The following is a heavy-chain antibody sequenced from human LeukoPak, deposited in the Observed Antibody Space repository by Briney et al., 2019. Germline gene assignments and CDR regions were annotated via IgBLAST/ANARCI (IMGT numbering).Heavy chain of an antibody. Sequence: SQTLSLTCAISGDSVSGGSAGWNWVRQSPSRGLEWLGRIYYRSKWYSDYAISVKSRITINPDTSRNQFSLQLNSVTHGDTAVYYCTGGVVVRGSLHWFDPWGQGTLVTVSS. D-gene: IGHD3-10*01. CDR2: IYYRSKWYS. J-gene: IGHJ5*02. CDR3: TGGVVVRGSLHWFDP. V-gene: IGHV6-1*01. CDR1: GDSVSGGSAG.